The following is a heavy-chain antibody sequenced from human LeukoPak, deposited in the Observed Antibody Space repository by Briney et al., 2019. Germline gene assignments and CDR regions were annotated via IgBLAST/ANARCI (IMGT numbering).Heavy chain of an antibody. D-gene: IGHD6-6*01. V-gene: IGHV3-21*01. CDR3: ARDRYSSSSRPNWFDP. CDR2: ISSSSSYI. CDR1: GFTFSSYS. J-gene: IGHJ5*02. Sequence: PGGSLRPSCAASGFTFSSYSMNWVRQAPGKGLEWVSSISSSSSYIYYADSVKGRFTISRDNAKNSLYLQMNSLRAEDTAVYYCARDRYSSSSRPNWFDPWGQGTLVTVSS.